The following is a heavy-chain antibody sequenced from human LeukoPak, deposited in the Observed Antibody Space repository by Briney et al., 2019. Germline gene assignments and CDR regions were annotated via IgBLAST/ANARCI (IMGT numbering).Heavy chain of an antibody. V-gene: IGHV3-23*01. CDR2: ISGSGANT. D-gene: IGHD4-17*01. CDR3: AKDQWAYGDYPYFDY. CDR1: GFTFSTYA. Sequence: GGSLRLSCAASGFTFSTYAMSWVRQAPGKGLEWVSAISGSGANTYYAASVRGRFTISRDNSKNRLYLQVNSLSAEDTAVYYCAKDQWAYGDYPYFDYWGQGTLVTVSS. J-gene: IGHJ4*02.